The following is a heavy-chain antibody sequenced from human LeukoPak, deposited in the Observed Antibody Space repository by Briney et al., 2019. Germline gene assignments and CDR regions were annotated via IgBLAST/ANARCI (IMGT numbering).Heavy chain of an antibody. V-gene: IGHV1-69*13. CDR2: IIPIFGTA. CDR3: STHGGEGYDSSGYYYTGFDY. D-gene: IGHD3-22*01. J-gene: IGHJ4*02. CDR1: GGTFSSYA. Sequence: ASVKVSCKASGGTFSSYAISWVRQAPGQGLEWMGGIIPIFGTANYAQKFQGRVTITADESTSTAYMEPSSLRSEDTAVYYCSTHGGEGYDSSGYYYTGFDYWGQGTLVTVSS.